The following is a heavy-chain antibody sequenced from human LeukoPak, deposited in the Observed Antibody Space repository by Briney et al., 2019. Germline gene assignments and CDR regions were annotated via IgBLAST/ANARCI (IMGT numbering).Heavy chain of an antibody. Sequence: GGSLRLSCAASGFTFSNYWMLWVRQAPGKGLVWVSRIDRDGSSTRYADPVKGRFLMSRDNAKNTLDLQMNSLRAEDTAVYYCARAAYSSSPDYWGQGALVTVSS. J-gene: IGHJ4*02. D-gene: IGHD6-6*01. V-gene: IGHV3-74*01. CDR3: ARAAYSSSPDY. CDR2: IDRDGSST. CDR1: GFTFSNYW.